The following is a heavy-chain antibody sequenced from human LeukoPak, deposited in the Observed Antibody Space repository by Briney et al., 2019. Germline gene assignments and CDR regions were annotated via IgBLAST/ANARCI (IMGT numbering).Heavy chain of an antibody. CDR2: IYYSGST. CDR3: ARLYGQYDSSGYYSPFDY. V-gene: IGHV4-59*08. CDR1: ARSISIYY. Sequence: SDSLSLTCTLAARSISIYYWGWVRHPPGRGLEWIGYIYYSGSTNYNPPLKSRVTISVDTSKNQFSLKLSSVTAADTAVYYCARLYGQYDSSGYYSPFDYWGQGTLVTVSS. J-gene: IGHJ4*02. D-gene: IGHD3-22*01.